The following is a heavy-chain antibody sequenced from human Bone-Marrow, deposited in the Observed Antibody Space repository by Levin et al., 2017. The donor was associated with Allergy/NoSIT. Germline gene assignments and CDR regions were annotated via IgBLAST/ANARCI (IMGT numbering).Heavy chain of an antibody. CDR2: IFPSDSDT. J-gene: IGHJ4*02. D-gene: IGHD2-15*01. CDR3: ARVISGGHLPDFDY. Sequence: PGGSLRLSCKASGSSFSDNWVAWVRQMPGKGLEWMGVIFPSDSDTRYGPSFQGQVTISVDESVTTTYLQLSSLKASDTAMYYCARVISGGHLPDFDYCGQGTLVTVSS. CDR1: GSSFSDNW. V-gene: IGHV5-51*01.